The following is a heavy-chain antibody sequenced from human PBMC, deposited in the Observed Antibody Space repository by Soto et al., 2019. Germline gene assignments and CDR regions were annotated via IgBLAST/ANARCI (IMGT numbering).Heavy chain of an antibody. CDR2: ISVAVGDT. D-gene: IGHD6-25*01. Sequence: VQLLQSGAEVRKPGASVKVSCKASGYKFTNYGMHWVRQAPGQNFEWMGWISVAVGDTIYSQKFDGRVTIARNTSAITVYLELRGLTAEKAAIYYCAREVAASAFDYWGQGNRVNVSS. CDR3: AREVAASAFDY. CDR1: GYKFTNYG. J-gene: IGHJ4*02. V-gene: IGHV1-3*01.